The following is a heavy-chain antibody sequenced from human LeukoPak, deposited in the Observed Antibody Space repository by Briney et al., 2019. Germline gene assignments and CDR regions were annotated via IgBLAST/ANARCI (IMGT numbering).Heavy chain of an antibody. CDR3: ARYPASYYYYYMDV. CDR1: GGSISSYY. D-gene: IGHD6-25*01. V-gene: IGHV4-59*01. J-gene: IGHJ6*03. Sequence: SETLSLTCTVSGGSISSYYWSWIRQPPGKGLERIGYIYYSGSTNYNPSLKSRVTISVDMSKNQFSLKLSSVTAADTAVYYCARYPASYYYYYMDVWGKGTTVTVSS. CDR2: IYYSGST.